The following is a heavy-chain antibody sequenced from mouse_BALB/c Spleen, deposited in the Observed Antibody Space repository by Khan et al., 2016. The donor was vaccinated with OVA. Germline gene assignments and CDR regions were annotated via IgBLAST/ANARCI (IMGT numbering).Heavy chain of an antibody. CDR3: SRSQGEYFDY. D-gene: IGHD3-2*02. V-gene: IGHV3-2*02. Sequence: EVQLQESGPGLVKPSQSLSLTCTVTGYSITSDYAWNWIRQFPGNKLEWMAYISYSGNTTYNPSLRSRISITRDTSKNKFFLQLNFVTIEDTARGCFSRSQGEYFDYWGQGTTLTVSS. CDR1: GYSITSDYA. CDR2: ISYSGNT. J-gene: IGHJ2*01.